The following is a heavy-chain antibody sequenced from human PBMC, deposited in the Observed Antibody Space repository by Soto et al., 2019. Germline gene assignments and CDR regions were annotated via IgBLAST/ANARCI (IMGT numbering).Heavy chain of an antibody. Sequence: SVKLSCKASGGTFSSYTISWVRQAPGQGLEWMGRIIPILGIANYAQKFQGRVTITADKSTSTAYMELSSLRSEDTAVYYCARCIAAADNWFDPWGQGTLVTV. CDR1: GGTFSSYT. V-gene: IGHV1-69*02. CDR3: ARCIAAADNWFDP. J-gene: IGHJ5*02. D-gene: IGHD6-13*01. CDR2: IIPILGIA.